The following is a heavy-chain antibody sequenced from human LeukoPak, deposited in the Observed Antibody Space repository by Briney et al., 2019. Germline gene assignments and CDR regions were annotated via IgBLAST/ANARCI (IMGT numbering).Heavy chain of an antibody. J-gene: IGHJ4*02. CDR2: INPNSGGT. CDR1: GYTFTGYY. CDR3: AREQGITVIVVTDPDFDY. V-gene: IGHV1-2*02. D-gene: IGHD3-22*01. Sequence: GASVKVSCKASGYTFTGYYMHWVRQAPGQGLEWMGWINPNSGGTNYAQKFQGRVTMTRDTSISTAYMELSRLRSDDTAVYYCAREQGITVIVVTDPDFDYWGQGTLVTVSS.